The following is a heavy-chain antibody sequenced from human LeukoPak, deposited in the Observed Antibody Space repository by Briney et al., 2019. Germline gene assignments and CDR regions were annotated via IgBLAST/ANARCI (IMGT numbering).Heavy chain of an antibody. D-gene: IGHD6-13*01. V-gene: IGHV1-2*06. J-gene: IGHJ4*02. CDR3: APAGYSSSWYQSYYFDY. Sequence: ASVKVSCKASGYTFTGYYMHWVRQAPGQGLEWMGRINPNSGGTNYAQKFQGRVTMTRDTSISTAHMELSRLRSDDTAVYYCAPAGYSSSWYQSYYFDYWGQGTLVTVSS. CDR2: INPNSGGT. CDR1: GYTFTGYY.